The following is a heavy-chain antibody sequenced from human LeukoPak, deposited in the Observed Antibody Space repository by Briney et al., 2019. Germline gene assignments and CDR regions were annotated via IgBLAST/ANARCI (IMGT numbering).Heavy chain of an antibody. CDR3: AKGGLGYCSSTSCYADY. D-gene: IGHD2-2*01. CDR1: GFTFSSYA. V-gene: IGHV3-33*06. J-gene: IGHJ4*02. CDR2: IWYDGSNK. Sequence: PGGSLRLSCAASGFTFSSYAMSWVRQAPGKGLEWVAVIWYDGSNKYYADSVKGRFTISRDNSKNTLYLQMNSLRAEDTAVYYCAKGGLGYCSSTSCYADYWGQGTLVTVSS.